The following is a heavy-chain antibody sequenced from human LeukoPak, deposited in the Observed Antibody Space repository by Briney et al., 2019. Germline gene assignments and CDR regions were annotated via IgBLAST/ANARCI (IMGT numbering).Heavy chain of an antibody. Sequence: GGSLRLSCAASGFSFISYGMHWVRQAPGKGLEWVGGISDDGRRKDYADSVKGRFTISRDNSKDTLYLQMNSLRAEDTAVYYCAKRPSDYGDYVSYFDYWGRGTLVTVSS. D-gene: IGHD4-17*01. CDR3: AKRPSDYGDYVSYFDY. CDR1: GFSFISYG. CDR2: ISDDGRRK. V-gene: IGHV3-30*18. J-gene: IGHJ4*02.